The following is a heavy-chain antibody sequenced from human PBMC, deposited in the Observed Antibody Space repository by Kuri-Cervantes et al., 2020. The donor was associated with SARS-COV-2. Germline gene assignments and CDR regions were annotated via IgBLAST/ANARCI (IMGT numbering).Heavy chain of an antibody. J-gene: IGHJ5*02. CDR3: ARASVSYYDILTGYYGTKNSPFDP. CDR1: GGAFSNYA. D-gene: IGHD3-9*01. V-gene: IGHV1-69*06. CDR2: IIPIFGTA. Sequence: SVKVSCKASGGAFSNYAISWVRQAPGQGLEWMGGIIPIFGTANYAQKFQGRVTITADKSTSTAYMELSSLRSEDTAVYYCARASVSYYDILTGYYGTKNSPFDPWGQGTLVTVSS.